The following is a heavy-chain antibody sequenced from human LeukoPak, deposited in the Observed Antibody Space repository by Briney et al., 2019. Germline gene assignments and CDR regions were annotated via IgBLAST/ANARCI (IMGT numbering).Heavy chain of an antibody. CDR1: GFTFSSSP. CDR3: AKEIFSGLLYIDY. D-gene: IGHD5-12*01. Sequence: GGSLRLSCAASGFTFSSSPISWVRQAPGKGLEWVSAITDAVGSTHYADSVKGRFTISSDNSKNTVYLQMNSLRPEDMAVYYCAKEIFSGLLYIDYWGQGTLVTVPS. V-gene: IGHV3-23*01. J-gene: IGHJ4*02. CDR2: ITDAVGST.